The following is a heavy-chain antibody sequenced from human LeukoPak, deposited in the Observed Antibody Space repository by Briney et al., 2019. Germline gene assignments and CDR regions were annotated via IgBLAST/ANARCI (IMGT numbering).Heavy chain of an antibody. V-gene: IGHV4-31*03. CDR2: IYYSGST. CDR3: ARAPYSGYDSGFDF. Sequence: PSETLSLTCTVSGGPISSGGYYWSWIRQHPGKGLEWIGYIYYSGSTYYNPSLKSRVTISVDTSKNQFSLKLTSVTAADTAVYYCARAPYSGYDSGFDFWGQGTLVTVSS. CDR1: GGPISSGGYY. J-gene: IGHJ4*02. D-gene: IGHD5-12*01.